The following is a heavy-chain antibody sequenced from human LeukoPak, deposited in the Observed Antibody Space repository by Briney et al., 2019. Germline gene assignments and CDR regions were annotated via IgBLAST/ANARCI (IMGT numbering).Heavy chain of an antibody. CDR1: EDSINSYF. V-gene: IGHV4-59*08. CDR3: ARLTRYQLPGVGY. J-gene: IGHJ4*02. Sequence: SETLSLTCTVSEDSINSYFWAWIRQPPGKGLEWIGYVYYSGSTSYNPSLTSRVIISIDTSQNQFSLNLSSVTAADTAVYYCARLTRYQLPGVGYWGQGTLVTVSS. CDR2: VYYSGST. D-gene: IGHD2-2*01.